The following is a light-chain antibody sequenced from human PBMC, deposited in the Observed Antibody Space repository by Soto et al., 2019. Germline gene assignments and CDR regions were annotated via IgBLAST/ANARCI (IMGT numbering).Light chain of an antibody. CDR3: QQYNNWPPFT. J-gene: IGKJ3*01. Sequence: EIVMTQSPATLSVSPGERATLSCRASQSVSSNLAWYHQKPGQAPRLLIYGASTRATGIPARFSGSESGTEFTLTISSLQSEDFAVYYCQQYNNWPPFTFGPGTKVDIK. CDR2: GAS. V-gene: IGKV3-15*01. CDR1: QSVSSN.